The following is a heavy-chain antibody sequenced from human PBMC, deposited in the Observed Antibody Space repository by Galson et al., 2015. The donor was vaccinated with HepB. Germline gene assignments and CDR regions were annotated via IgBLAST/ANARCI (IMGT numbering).Heavy chain of an antibody. J-gene: IGHJ4*02. Sequence: SVKVSCKASGGTFSTHAMSWVRQAPGQGLEWMGGITPLFGTAKYAQKFQGRVTITADESTSTVYMELSSQRFEDTAVYYCAREGIAASTNPVDYWGQGTLVTVSS. CDR1: GGTFSTHA. V-gene: IGHV1-69*13. CDR2: ITPLFGTA. D-gene: IGHD6-13*01. CDR3: AREGIAASTNPVDY.